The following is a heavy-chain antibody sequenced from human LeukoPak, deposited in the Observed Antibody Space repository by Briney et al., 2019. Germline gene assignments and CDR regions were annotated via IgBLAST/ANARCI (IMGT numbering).Heavy chain of an antibody. D-gene: IGHD2-2*01. CDR1: GFPFSSYA. CDR3: ARSSIVVVSILDY. V-gene: IGHV3-64*01. CDR2: ISSNGGST. Sequence: GGSLRLSCAASGFPFSSYAMHWVRQAPGKGLEYVSAISSNGGSTSYANSVKGRFTISRDNSKNTLYLQMGSLRAEDMAVFYCARSSIVVVSILDYWGQGTLVTVSS. J-gene: IGHJ4*02.